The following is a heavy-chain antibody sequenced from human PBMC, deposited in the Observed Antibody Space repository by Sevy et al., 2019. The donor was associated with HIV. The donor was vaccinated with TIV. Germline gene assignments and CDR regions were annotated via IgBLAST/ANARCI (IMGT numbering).Heavy chain of an antibody. CDR2: SSWNSGSI. D-gene: IGHD6-19*01. V-gene: IGHV3-9*01. J-gene: IGHJ5*01. CDR3: AKGIGYSNGWYSWLDS. CDR1: GFTFDDYA. Sequence: GGSLRLSCVASGFTFDDYAMHWVRQAPGKGPEWVSGSSWNSGSIGYAESVKGRFTISRDNAKNSLYLQMNSLRVEDTALYYSAKGIGYSNGWYSWLDSWGQGTLVTVSS.